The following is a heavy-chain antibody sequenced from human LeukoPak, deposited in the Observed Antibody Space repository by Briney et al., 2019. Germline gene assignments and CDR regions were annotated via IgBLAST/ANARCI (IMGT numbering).Heavy chain of an antibody. CDR1: GCTFTSYG. V-gene: IGHV1-18*01. CDR2: ISAYNGNT. J-gene: IGHJ4*02. D-gene: IGHD1-26*01. CDR3: ARDFEGATTTFDY. Sequence: ASVKVSCKASGCTFTSYGISWVRQAPGQRLEWMGWISAYNGNTNYAQKLQGRVTMTTDTSTSTAYMGLRSLRSNDTAVYYCARDFEGATTTFDYWGQGTLVTVSS.